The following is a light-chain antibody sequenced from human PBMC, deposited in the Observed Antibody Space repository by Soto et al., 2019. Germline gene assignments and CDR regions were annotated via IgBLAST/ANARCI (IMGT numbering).Light chain of an antibody. Sequence: QSALTQPASVSGSPGQSITISCTRSSTDFENYNLVSWYQHCPDKAPKLIIYDGTKRPSEISDRFSGSESDTTASLVISGLQAEDEADYYCSSYAGSRARVVFGGGTKVTVL. V-gene: IGLV2-14*02. CDR2: DGT. CDR1: STDFENYNL. J-gene: IGLJ2*01. CDR3: SSYAGSRARVV.